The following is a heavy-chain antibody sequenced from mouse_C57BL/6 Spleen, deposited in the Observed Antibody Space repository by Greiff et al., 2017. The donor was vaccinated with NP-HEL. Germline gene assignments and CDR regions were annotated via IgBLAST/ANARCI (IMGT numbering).Heavy chain of an antibody. Sequence: EVKLVESGGGLVQPGESLKLSCESNEYEFPSYDMSWVRKTPEKRLELVAAINSDGGSTSYPATMERRFIISRDNTKKTLYLQMSSLRSEDTALYYCARRDSNYPWFAYWGQGTLVTVSA. CDR3: ARRDSNYPWFAY. CDR1: EYEFPSYD. CDR2: INSDGGST. J-gene: IGHJ3*01. D-gene: IGHD2-5*01. V-gene: IGHV5-2*01.